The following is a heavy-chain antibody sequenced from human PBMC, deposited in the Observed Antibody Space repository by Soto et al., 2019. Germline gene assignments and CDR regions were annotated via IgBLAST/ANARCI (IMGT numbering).Heavy chain of an antibody. J-gene: IGHJ5*02. D-gene: IGHD6-13*01. CDR3: AKGSSSWPRGYNWFDP. CDR1: GFTFSSYG. CDR2: ISYDGSNK. Sequence: GWSLRLSCASSGFTFSSYGMHWVRQAPGKGLEWVAVISYDGSNKYYADSVKGRFTISRDNSKNTLYLQMNSLRAEDTAVYYCAKGSSSWPRGYNWFDPWGQGTLVTVSS. V-gene: IGHV3-30*18.